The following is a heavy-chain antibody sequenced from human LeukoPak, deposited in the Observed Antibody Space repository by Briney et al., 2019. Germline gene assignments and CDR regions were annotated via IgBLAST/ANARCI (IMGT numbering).Heavy chain of an antibody. J-gene: IGHJ5*02. CDR3: ARISTTMIRGVTNWFDP. D-gene: IGHD3-10*01. CDR2: INWNGGST. V-gene: IGHV3-20*04. Sequence: GGSLRLSCAASGFTFSSYAMTWVRQAPGKGLEWVSGINWNGGSTGYGDSVKGRFTISRDNVKNSLYPQMNSLRAEDTALYFCARISTTMIRGVTNWFDPWGQGTLVTVSS. CDR1: GFTFSSYA.